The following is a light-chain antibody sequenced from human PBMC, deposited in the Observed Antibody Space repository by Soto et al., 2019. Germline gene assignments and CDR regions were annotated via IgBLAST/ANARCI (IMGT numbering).Light chain of an antibody. CDR1: RSVGGN. CDR3: QQYGFSPIS. Sequence: EIVLTQSPATLSVSPGERATLSCRASRSVGGNLAWYQQIPGQAPRLLIYGASTRATGIPVRFSGGGSGTEFTLTISSLQSEDFAVYSCQQYGFSPISFGQGTRLEIK. J-gene: IGKJ5*01. CDR2: GAS. V-gene: IGKV3-15*01.